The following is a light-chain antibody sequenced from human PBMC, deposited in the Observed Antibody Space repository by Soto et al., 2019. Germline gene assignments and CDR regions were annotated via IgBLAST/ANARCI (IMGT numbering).Light chain of an antibody. CDR1: RTVSNR. CDR2: GAS. J-gene: IGKJ4*01. V-gene: IGKV3-15*01. CDR3: QQYYHWPVT. Sequence: EILMTQSTDTLSVSPGERVTLSCRASRTVSNRLAWYQHKPGQAPRLLISGASTGATGIPPRFRGSGSGTEFTLTVDTLQSEDIAIYYCQQYYHWPVTFGGGTKVEIK.